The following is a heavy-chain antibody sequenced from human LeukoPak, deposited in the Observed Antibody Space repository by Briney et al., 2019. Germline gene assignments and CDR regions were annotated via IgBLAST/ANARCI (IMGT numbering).Heavy chain of an antibody. CDR2: ISGSGGST. Sequence: GGSLRLSCAASGFTFSSYAMSWVRQAPGKGLEWVSAISGSGGSTYYADSVKGRFTISRDNSKNTLYLQMNSLRAEDTAVYYCAKGYSSSWYRIWVFDYWGQGTLVTVSS. CDR1: GFTFSSYA. J-gene: IGHJ4*02. V-gene: IGHV3-23*01. D-gene: IGHD6-13*01. CDR3: AKGYSSSWYRIWVFDY.